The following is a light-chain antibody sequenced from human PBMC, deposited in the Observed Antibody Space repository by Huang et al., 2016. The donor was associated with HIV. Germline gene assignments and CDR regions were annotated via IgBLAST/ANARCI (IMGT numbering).Light chain of an antibody. V-gene: IGKV3-15*01. CDR1: QSVSSN. CDR2: GAS. J-gene: IGKJ1*01. CDR3: QQYNNWLTWT. Sequence: VMTQSPATLSVSPGERATPSCRASQSVSSNLAWYQQKPGQAPSRLIFGASTRAMGVPARFSGSGSGTEVTLTISSLQSEDFAVYYCQQYNNWLTWTFGQGTKVEIK.